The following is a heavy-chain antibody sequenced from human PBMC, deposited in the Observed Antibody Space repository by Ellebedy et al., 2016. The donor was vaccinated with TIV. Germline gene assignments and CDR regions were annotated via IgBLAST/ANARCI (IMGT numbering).Heavy chain of an antibody. CDR2: ISAYNGNT. D-gene: IGHD2-2*01. CDR1: GYTFTSYG. V-gene: IGHV1-18*04. CDR3: ARYCNSTTCSNWFDP. Sequence: AASVKVSCKTSGYTFTSYGISWVRQAPGQGLEWMGWISAYNGNTNYAQMLQGRVTMTTDTFTSTAYMELRSLRSDDTALYYCARYCNSTTCSNWFDPWGQGTLVTVSS. J-gene: IGHJ5*02.